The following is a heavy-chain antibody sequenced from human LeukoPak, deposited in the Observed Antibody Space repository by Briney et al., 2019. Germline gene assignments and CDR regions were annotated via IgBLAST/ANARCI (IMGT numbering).Heavy chain of an antibody. J-gene: IGHJ4*02. V-gene: IGHV3-30*18. CDR2: ISYDGSNK. D-gene: IGHD5-24*01. Sequence: GGSLRLSCAASGFTFSSYGMHCVRQAPGKGLEWVAVISYDGSNKYYADSVKGRFTISRDNSKNTLYLQMNSLRAEDTAVYYCAKELERNGYNLEYYFDYWGQGTLVTVSS. CDR3: AKELERNGYNLEYYFDY. CDR1: GFTFSSYG.